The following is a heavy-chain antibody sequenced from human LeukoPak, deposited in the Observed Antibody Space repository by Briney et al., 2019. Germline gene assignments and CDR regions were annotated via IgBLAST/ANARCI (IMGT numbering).Heavy chain of an antibody. CDR2: ISYDGRHK. CDR1: GFTFNSYA. J-gene: IGHJ4*02. Sequence: GGSLRLSCAASGFTFNSYAMHWVRQAPGKGLEWVAVISYDGRHKYYADSEKGRFTISRDNSKNTLYLQMNSLRSEDTAVYYCARDRESGAWYTPGYFDCWGQGTLVTVSS. D-gene: IGHD2-8*02. CDR3: ARDRESGAWYTPGYFDC. V-gene: IGHV3-30*04.